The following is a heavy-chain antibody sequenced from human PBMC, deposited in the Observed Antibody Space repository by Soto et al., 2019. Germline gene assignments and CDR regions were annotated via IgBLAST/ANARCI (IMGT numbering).Heavy chain of an antibody. D-gene: IGHD3-3*01. Sequence: SETLSLTCIVSGGSVSSGTYYWSWIRQPPGKGLEWIGYIYFSGFTSYNPALKSRAILSVDTSKNQFSLKLSSVTAADTAVYYCARDGNYDFWSGYWSHLGYYGMDVWGQGTTVTVSS. CDR2: IYFSGFT. CDR1: GGSVSSGTYY. CDR3: ARDGNYDFWSGYWSHLGYYGMDV. V-gene: IGHV4-61*01. J-gene: IGHJ6*02.